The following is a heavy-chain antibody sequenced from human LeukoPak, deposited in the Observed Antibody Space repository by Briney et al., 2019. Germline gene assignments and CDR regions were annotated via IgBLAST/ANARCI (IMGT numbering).Heavy chain of an antibody. CDR3: ARDPISYGMDV. V-gene: IGHV3-74*01. CDR2: INSDGSST. Sequence: GRSLRLSCAASGFTFSSYWMHWVRQAPGKGLVWVSRINSDGSSTSYADSVKGRFTISRDNAKNTLYLQMNSLRAEDTAVYYCARDPISYGMDVWGQGTTVTVSS. CDR1: GFTFSSYW. J-gene: IGHJ6*02.